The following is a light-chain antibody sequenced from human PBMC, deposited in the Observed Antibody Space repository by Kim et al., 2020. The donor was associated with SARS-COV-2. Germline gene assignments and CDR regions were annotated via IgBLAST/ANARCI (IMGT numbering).Light chain of an antibody. CDR3: QQYHNWPPLT. CDR1: QTISSN. Sequence: SPGERATLSCRASQTISSNLAWYQQKPGQAPRLLIYGAYTRATGIPARFSGSGSGTEFILTISSLQSEDFAVYYCQQYHNWPPLTFGGGTKVDIK. J-gene: IGKJ4*01. V-gene: IGKV3-15*01. CDR2: GAY.